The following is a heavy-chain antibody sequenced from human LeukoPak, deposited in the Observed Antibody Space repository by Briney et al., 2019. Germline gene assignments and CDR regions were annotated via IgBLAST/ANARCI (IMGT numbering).Heavy chain of an antibody. CDR3: ARVGVAVAGTGVDY. J-gene: IGHJ4*02. CDR1: GFTFSSYI. V-gene: IGHV3-21*01. Sequence: RGSLRLSCAASGFTFSSYIMNWVRQAPGKGLEWVSSISSSSSYIYYADSVKGRFTISRDNAKNSLYLQMNSLRAEDTAVYYCARVGVAVAGTGVDYWGQGTLVTVSS. D-gene: IGHD6-19*01. CDR2: ISSSSSYI.